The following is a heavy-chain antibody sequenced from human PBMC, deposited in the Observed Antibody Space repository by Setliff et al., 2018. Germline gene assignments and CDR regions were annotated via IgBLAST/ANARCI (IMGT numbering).Heavy chain of an antibody. CDR1: GVSFSDYY. CDR3: RSWSGYYKNDY. V-gene: IGHV4-34*01. D-gene: IGHD3-3*01. J-gene: IGHJ4*02. Sequence: SETLSLTCTVYGVSFSDYYWSWIRQPPGKGLEWIGEINHSGSTNYNPSLTSRVTISVDTSKNQFSLKLSSVTAADTAVYYCRSWSGYYKNDYWGQGTLVTVSS. CDR2: INHSGST.